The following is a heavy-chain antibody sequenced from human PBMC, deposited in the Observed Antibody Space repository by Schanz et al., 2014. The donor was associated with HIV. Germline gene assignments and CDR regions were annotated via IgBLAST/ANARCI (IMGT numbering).Heavy chain of an antibody. V-gene: IGHV3-30*18. CDR3: AKDRNYYDSRFLGKGNYYYYYGMDV. Sequence: QVQLAESGGGVVRPGRSLRLSCAASGFTFDRFGMHWVRQAPGKGLEWVAGIPYDGRNKYQAAPVKGRFTVSRDNAKNTVYLQMKSLRVEDTAVYYCAKDRNYYDSRFLGKGNYYYYYGMDVWGQGTTVTVSS. D-gene: IGHD3-22*01. CDR2: IPYDGRNK. J-gene: IGHJ6*02. CDR1: GFTFDRFG.